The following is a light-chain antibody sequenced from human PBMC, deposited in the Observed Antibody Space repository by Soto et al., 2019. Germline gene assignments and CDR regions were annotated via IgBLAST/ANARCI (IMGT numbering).Light chain of an antibody. Sequence: TQSPSTLSASVGDRATLSCRASQSVSSYLAWYQQKPGQAPKLLIYAASNRETGIPARFSGSGSGTDFTLTISSLQPEDFAIYYCQQRYNTPPTFGQGTKVDIK. CDR2: AAS. CDR1: QSVSSY. J-gene: IGKJ1*01. V-gene: IGKV3-11*01. CDR3: QQRYNTPPT.